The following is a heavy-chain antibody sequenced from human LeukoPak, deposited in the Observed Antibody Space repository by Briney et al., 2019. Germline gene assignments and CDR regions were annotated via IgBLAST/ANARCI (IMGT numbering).Heavy chain of an antibody. CDR2: IYYTGRT. Sequence: SETLSLTCTVSGGSISSSSHSWGWIRQPPGKGLECTGSIYYTGRTYYNPSLKSRVTISVDTSKNQFSLKLSSVTAADTAVYYCAQSLGSSNWIGTRFDPWGQGTLVTVSS. V-gene: IGHV4-39*01. CDR1: GGSISSSSHS. CDR3: AQSLGSSNWIGTRFDP. D-gene: IGHD6-13*01. J-gene: IGHJ5*02.